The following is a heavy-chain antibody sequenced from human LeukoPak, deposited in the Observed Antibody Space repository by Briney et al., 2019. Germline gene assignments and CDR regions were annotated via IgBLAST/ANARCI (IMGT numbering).Heavy chain of an antibody. J-gene: IGHJ6*03. CDR3: ARLYGSGTNAGYYYYMDV. Sequence: GGSLRLSCAASGFTVSSNYMSWVRRAPGKGLEWVSVIYSGGSTYYADSVKGRFTISRDNSKNTLYLQMNSLRAEDTAVYYCARLYGSGTNAGYYYYMDVWGKGTTVTVSS. D-gene: IGHD3-10*01. V-gene: IGHV3-66*01. CDR1: GFTVSSNY. CDR2: IYSGGST.